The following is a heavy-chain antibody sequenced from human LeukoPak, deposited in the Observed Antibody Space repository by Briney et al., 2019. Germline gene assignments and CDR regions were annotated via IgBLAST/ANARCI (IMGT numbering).Heavy chain of an antibody. J-gene: IGHJ4*02. V-gene: IGHV4-39*01. Sequence: SETLSLTCTVSGGSISSNNYYWGWTRQPPGKGLEWIGMIYYSGTTYYNPSLKSRVTISVDISRNQFSLKLSSVTAADTAIYYCARYYDYIWGTHRSYYFDYWGQGTLVTVSS. D-gene: IGHD3-16*02. CDR1: GGSISSNNYY. CDR3: ARYYDYIWGTHRSYYFDY. CDR2: IYYSGTT.